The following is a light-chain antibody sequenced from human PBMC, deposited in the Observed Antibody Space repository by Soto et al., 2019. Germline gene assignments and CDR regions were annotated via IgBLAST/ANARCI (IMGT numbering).Light chain of an antibody. CDR1: QSLLHSNGYNF. J-gene: IGKJ4*01. CDR2: LGS. Sequence: DLVMTQSPLSLPVTPGEPASISCRSSQSLLHSNGYNFLDWYLQKPGQSPQLLIYLGSNRASGVADKFSGSGSGTDVTLKISRVEAEDVGVYYCMQALHIPLTFGGGTKVVVK. CDR3: MQALHIPLT. V-gene: IGKV2-28*01.